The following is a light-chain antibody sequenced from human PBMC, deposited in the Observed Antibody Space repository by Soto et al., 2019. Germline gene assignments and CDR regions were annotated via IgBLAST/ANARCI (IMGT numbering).Light chain of an antibody. V-gene: IGKV1-9*01. Sequence: DIQLTPPPSVPSASVGETVTITCLVSQARNNYLAWYLQKPGKAPDLLIYFASTLQSGVPSRFSGSGSETEFSLTIRALQPEDFATYYCIQLSRYPLTFGGGTKVDI. J-gene: IGKJ4*01. CDR1: QARNNY. CDR3: IQLSRYPLT. CDR2: FAS.